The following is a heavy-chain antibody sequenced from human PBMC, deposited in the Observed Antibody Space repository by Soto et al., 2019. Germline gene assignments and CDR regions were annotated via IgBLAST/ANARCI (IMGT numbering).Heavy chain of an antibody. Sequence: SETLSLTCTVSGGSISSSSYYWGWIRQPPGKGLEWIGSIYYSVSTYYNPSLKSRVTISVDTSKNQFSLKLSSVTAADTAVYYCARAMEQWLDSYYFDYWGQGTLVTVSS. D-gene: IGHD6-19*01. J-gene: IGHJ4*02. V-gene: IGHV4-39*01. CDR2: IYYSVST. CDR3: ARAMEQWLDSYYFDY. CDR1: GGSISSSSYY.